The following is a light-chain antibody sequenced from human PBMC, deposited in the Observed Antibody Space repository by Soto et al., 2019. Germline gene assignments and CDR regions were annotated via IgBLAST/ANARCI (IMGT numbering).Light chain of an antibody. CDR3: QQYDVWPALT. Sequence: EKALTQSLVTLSLSPGERATLSCRASQSVSSNLAWYQQRPGQAPRLLIYGASTRASGVPDRFSGSGSGTEFILTICSLQSEDSAVYYCQQYDVWPALTFGGGTKVDIK. J-gene: IGKJ4*01. V-gene: IGKV3-15*01. CDR1: QSVSSN. CDR2: GAS.